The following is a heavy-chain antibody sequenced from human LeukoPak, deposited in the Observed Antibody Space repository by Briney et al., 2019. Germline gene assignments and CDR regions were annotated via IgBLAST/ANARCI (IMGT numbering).Heavy chain of an antibody. CDR2: INHSGST. CDR3: ARGQKRRAITGTTGNYYGMDV. CDR1: GGSFSGYY. J-gene: IGHJ6*02. Sequence: SETLSLTCAVYGGSFSGYYWSWIRQSPGKGLEWIGEINHSGSTNYNPSLKSRVTISVDTSKNQFSLKLSSVTAADTAVYYCARGQKRRAITGTTGNYYGMDVWGQGTTVTVSS. V-gene: IGHV4-34*01. D-gene: IGHD1-7*01.